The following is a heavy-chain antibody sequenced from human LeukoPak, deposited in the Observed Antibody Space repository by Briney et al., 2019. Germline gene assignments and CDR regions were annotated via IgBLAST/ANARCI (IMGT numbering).Heavy chain of an antibody. D-gene: IGHD5-12*01. J-gene: IGHJ4*02. V-gene: IGHV1-69*13. CDR3: ARSRLHNLYSGYDWGYFDY. CDR1: GGTFSSYA. Sequence: SVKVSCKASGGTFSSYAISWVRQAPGQGLEWMGGIIPIFGTANYAQKFQGRVTITADESTSTAYMELSSLRSEDTAVYYCARSRLHNLYSGYDWGYFDYWGQGTLVTVSS. CDR2: IIPIFGTA.